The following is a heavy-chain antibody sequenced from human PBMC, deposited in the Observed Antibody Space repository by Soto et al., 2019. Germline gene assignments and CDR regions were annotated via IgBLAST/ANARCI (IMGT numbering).Heavy chain of an antibody. J-gene: IGHJ6*02. D-gene: IGHD2-21*01. CDR3: ARDLHIDPYYGRDV. Sequence: QVQLQESGPGLVKPSQTLSLTCTVSGGSISSGGYYWSCIRQHPGKGLEWIGHIYYSGSTYYNPSLKSRVTISVDTSKNQFSLKLSSVTAADTAVYYCARDLHIDPYYGRDVWGQGTTVTVSS. CDR2: IYYSGST. CDR1: GGSISSGGYY. V-gene: IGHV4-31*03.